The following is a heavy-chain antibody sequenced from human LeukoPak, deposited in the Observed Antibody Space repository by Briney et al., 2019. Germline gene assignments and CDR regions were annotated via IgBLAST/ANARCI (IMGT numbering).Heavy chain of an antibody. CDR3: TRVGLAAAGTGGQYFQH. V-gene: IGHV4-59*12. CDR1: GGSISSYY. Sequence: SETLSLTCTVSGGSISSYYWSWIRQPPGKGLEWIGYIYYSGSTNYNPSLKSRVTISVDTSKNQFSLKLSSVTAADTAVYYCTRVGLAAAGTGGQYFQHWGQGTLVTVSS. J-gene: IGHJ1*01. CDR2: IYYSGST. D-gene: IGHD6-13*01.